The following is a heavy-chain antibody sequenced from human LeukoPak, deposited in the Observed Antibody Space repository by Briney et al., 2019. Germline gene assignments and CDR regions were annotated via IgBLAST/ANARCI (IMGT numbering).Heavy chain of an antibody. D-gene: IGHD2-2*01. Sequence: SETLSLTCTVSGYSISSGYYWGWIRQPPGKGLEWIGSIYHSGSTYYNPSLKSRVTISVDTSKNQFSLKLSSVTAADTAVYYCARGGRRTPYYFDYWGQGTLVTVSS. CDR2: IYHSGST. J-gene: IGHJ4*02. CDR3: ARGGRRTPYYFDY. V-gene: IGHV4-38-2*02. CDR1: GYSISSGYY.